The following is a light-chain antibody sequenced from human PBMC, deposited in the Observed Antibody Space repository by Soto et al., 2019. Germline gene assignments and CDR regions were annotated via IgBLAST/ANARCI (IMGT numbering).Light chain of an antibody. V-gene: IGKV1-33*01. CDR3: QQYDGLPT. Sequence: DIQMTQSPSCLSASVGDRVTSTCQASQDISNYLNWYQQKPGKAPKVLIYDASNLGTGVPSRFSGSGSGTDFTFSISSLQPEDVATYYCQQYDGLPTFGQGTRLEIK. CDR1: QDISNY. J-gene: IGKJ5*01. CDR2: DAS.